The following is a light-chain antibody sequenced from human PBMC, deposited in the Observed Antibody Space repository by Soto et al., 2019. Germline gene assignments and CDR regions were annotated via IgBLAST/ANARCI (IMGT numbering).Light chain of an antibody. CDR1: QSISTY. Sequence: DIQMTQSPSSLSASVGDRVTITCRASQSISTYLNWYQQKPGKAPKPLIYAASSLQSGVPSRFSGSGSGTDFTLTISSLQPEDFATYYCQQNYRSPLTFGGGTKVEIK. CDR2: AAS. J-gene: IGKJ4*01. V-gene: IGKV1-39*01. CDR3: QQNYRSPLT.